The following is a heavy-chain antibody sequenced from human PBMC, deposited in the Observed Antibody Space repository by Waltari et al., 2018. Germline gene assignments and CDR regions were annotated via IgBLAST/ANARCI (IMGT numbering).Heavy chain of an antibody. V-gene: IGHV3-23*01. CDR2: ISTSGGST. Sequence: EVQHLESGGGLVQPGGSLRLSCAASGFTFRMFAMPWVRQAPGKGLEWVSGISTSGGSTYYADSVKGRFTISRDNSKNTLYLQLNSLRAEDTAVYYCARRSRVGTAVDVWGQGTTVTVSS. J-gene: IGHJ6*02. D-gene: IGHD2-15*01. CDR3: ARRSRVGTAVDV. CDR1: GFTFRMFA.